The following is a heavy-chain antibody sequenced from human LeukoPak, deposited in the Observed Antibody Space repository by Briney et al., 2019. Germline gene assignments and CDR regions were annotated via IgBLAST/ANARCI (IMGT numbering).Heavy chain of an antibody. CDR1: GFTCSSYG. CDR2: ISYDGSNK. Sequence: GGSLRLSCAASGFTCSSYGMHWVRQAPGKGLEWVAVISYDGSNKYYADSVKGRFTISRDNSKNTLYLQMNSLRAEDTAVYYCAKDAGPYDILTGSPDFDYWGQGTLVTVSS. V-gene: IGHV3-30*18. D-gene: IGHD3-9*01. CDR3: AKDAGPYDILTGSPDFDY. J-gene: IGHJ4*02.